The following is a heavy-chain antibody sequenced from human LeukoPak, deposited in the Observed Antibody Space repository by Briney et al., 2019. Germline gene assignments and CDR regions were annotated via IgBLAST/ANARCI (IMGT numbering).Heavy chain of an antibody. CDR3: ARLPRYGDSFFDY. CDR2: IYNSGST. V-gene: IGHV4-61*01. D-gene: IGHD3-10*01. CDR1: GDSVSSGCFY. J-gene: IGHJ4*02. Sequence: SETLSLTCTVSGDSVSSGCFYWNWIRQPPGKGPEWIGCIYNSGSTNFNPSLKSRITISVDMSKNQFSLKLSSVTSADTAVYYCARLPRYGDSFFDYWGQGTLVTVSA.